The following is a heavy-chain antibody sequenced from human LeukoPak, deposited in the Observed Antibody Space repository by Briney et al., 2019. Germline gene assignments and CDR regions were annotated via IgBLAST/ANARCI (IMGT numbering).Heavy chain of an antibody. CDR2: VFYSGTA. Sequence: SETLSLTCTISGGSIRSSSHYWGWIRQPPGKGLEYIGSVFYSGTAYYNPSLKSRVTISVDTPENQFFLKVPSVTAADTAVYYWARLIPRSGLRLDYWGQGILVTVSS. J-gene: IGHJ4*02. CDR1: GGSIRSSSHY. CDR3: ARLIPRSGLRLDY. V-gene: IGHV4-39*01. D-gene: IGHD3-16*01.